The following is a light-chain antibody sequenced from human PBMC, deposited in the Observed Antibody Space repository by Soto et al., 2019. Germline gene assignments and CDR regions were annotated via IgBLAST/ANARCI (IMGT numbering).Light chain of an antibody. V-gene: IGKV1-8*01. CDR2: AAS. Sequence: AIRMTQSPSSLSASTGDRVTITCRASQGISSYLAWYQQKPGKAPKLLIYAASTLQSGVPSRFSGSGSGTDFTLPISCLQSEDFATYYCQQYYIYPLTFGGGTKVEIK. CDR3: QQYYIYPLT. CDR1: QGISSY. J-gene: IGKJ4*01.